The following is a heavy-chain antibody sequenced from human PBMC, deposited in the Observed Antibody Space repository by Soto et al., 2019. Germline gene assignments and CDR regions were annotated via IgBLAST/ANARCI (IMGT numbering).Heavy chain of an antibody. CDR2: ISSDSSHT. CDR1: GFTLSYYT. V-gene: IGHV3-21*01. D-gene: IGHD1-1*01. CDR3: AKEDGSPRLDP. Sequence: EVQLVESGGGLVKPGGSLRLSCAASGFTLSYYTMDWVRQAPGKGLEWVSSISSDSSHTYYADSVKGRFTIARDNAKNSLYLQMNGLRAAHTAVYYCAKEDGSPRLDPWGQGTRVTVSS. J-gene: IGHJ5*02.